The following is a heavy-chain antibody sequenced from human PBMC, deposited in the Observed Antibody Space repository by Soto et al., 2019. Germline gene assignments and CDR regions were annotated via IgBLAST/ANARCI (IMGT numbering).Heavy chain of an antibody. CDR1: GGSISSSSYY. CDR3: ARHKRGVVRPLEWFDP. J-gene: IGHJ5*02. CDR2: IYYSGST. V-gene: IGHV4-39*01. D-gene: IGHD3-22*01. Sequence: QLQLQESGPGLVKPSETLSLTCTVSGGSISSSSYYWGWIRQPPGKGLECIGSIYYSGSTYYNPSLKSRDTISVDTSKNRFSLKLSSVTAADTAVYSCARHKRGVVRPLEWFDPWGQGTLVTVSS.